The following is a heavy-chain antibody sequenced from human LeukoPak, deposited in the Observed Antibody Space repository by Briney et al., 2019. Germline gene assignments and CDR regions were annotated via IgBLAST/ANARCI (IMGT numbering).Heavy chain of an antibody. D-gene: IGHD6-19*01. V-gene: IGHV3-13*04. CDR1: GFTFSSYD. Sequence: HSGGSLRLSCAASGFTFSSYDMHWVRQATGKGLEWVSVIGTSGDTYYAGSVKGRFTISRENAKNSLYLQMNSLTAGDTAVYFCSRVGSSGWPNYFDSWGQGTLVTVSS. J-gene: IGHJ4*02. CDR3: SRVGSSGWPNYFDS. CDR2: IGTSGDT.